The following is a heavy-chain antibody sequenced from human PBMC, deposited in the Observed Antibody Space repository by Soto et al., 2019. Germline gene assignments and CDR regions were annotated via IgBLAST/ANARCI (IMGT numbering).Heavy chain of an antibody. Sequence: QVQLVQSGAEVKKPGASVKVSCKASGYTFTSYAMNWVRQAPGQRLEWMGWINAGNGNTKYSQKFQGRVTITRDTSASTAYMELSSLRSEDTAVYYWARDRTVTTYLFDPWCQGTMVTVSS. D-gene: IGHD4-17*01. V-gene: IGHV1-3*01. J-gene: IGHJ5*02. CDR3: ARDRTVTTYLFDP. CDR2: INAGNGNT. CDR1: GYTFTSYA.